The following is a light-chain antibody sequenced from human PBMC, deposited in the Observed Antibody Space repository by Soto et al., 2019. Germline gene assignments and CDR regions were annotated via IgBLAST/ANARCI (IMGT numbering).Light chain of an antibody. Sequence: EIVMTQSPGTLSVSPGERATLSCRASLAISRNLAWYQQKPGQPPRLLMYGASTRATGIPARFSGSGSGTEFTLTISGLQSEDFAVYYCQQYNNLPRTFGHGTKVDIK. CDR2: GAS. CDR3: QQYNNLPRT. CDR1: LAISRN. J-gene: IGKJ1*01. V-gene: IGKV3D-15*01.